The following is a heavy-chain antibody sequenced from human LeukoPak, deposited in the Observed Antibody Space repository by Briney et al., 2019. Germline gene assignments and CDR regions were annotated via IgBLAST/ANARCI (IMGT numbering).Heavy chain of an antibody. Sequence: SETLSLTCAVYGGPFSGYYWSWIRQPPGKGLEWIGEINHSGSTNYNPSLKSRVTISVDTSKNQFSLKLSSVTAADTAVYYCARGLPFTIVLMVYARGEWFDPWGQGTLVAVSS. CDR3: ARGLPFTIVLMVYARGEWFDP. J-gene: IGHJ5*02. V-gene: IGHV4-34*01. D-gene: IGHD2-8*01. CDR1: GGPFSGYY. CDR2: INHSGST.